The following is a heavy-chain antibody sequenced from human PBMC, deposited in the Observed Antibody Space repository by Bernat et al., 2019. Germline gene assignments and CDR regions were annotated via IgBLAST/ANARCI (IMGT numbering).Heavy chain of an antibody. CDR3: ATYSCTANNCHPRAFDY. Sequence: EVQLLESGGGLVQPGGSLRLSCEASGFTFSTYAMSWVRQAPGKGLEWVSGYSGSGTTEYADSVKGRFIISRDNSKTTLFLQMHSLRAEDTAVYYCATYSCTANNCHPRAFDYWGQGDLVTVS. CDR1: GFTFSTYA. D-gene: IGHD2-21*02. CDR2: YSGSGTT. V-gene: IGHV3-23*01. J-gene: IGHJ4*02.